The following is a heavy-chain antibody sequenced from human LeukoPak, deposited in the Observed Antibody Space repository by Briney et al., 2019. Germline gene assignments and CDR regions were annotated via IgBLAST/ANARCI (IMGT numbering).Heavy chain of an antibody. D-gene: IGHD5-24*01. J-gene: IGHJ4*02. CDR1: GFTFTTYW. CDR2: IIRDGSHT. V-gene: IGHV3-74*01. CDR3: VRDGDAYNFDY. Sequence: GGSLRLSCAASGFTFTTYWMHWVRQAPGKGLVWVSRIIRDGSHTAYAGSVERRFTISRDNARNTLYLQMNSLRAEDTAIYYCVRDGDAYNFDYWGQGTLVTVSS.